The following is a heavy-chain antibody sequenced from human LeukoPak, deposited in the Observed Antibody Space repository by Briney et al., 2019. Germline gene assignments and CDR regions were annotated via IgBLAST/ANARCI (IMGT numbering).Heavy chain of an antibody. CDR1: GFTFSSYS. J-gene: IGHJ6*02. V-gene: IGHV3-21*04. CDR2: ISSSSSYI. D-gene: IGHD3-10*01. CDR3: AKAGTSSGSDDYYYYGMDV. Sequence: PGGSLRLSCAASGFTFSSYSMNWVRQAPGKGLEWVSSISSSSSYIYYADSVKGRFTISRDNAKNSLYLQMNSLRAEDTAVYYCAKAGTSSGSDDYYYYGMDVWGQGTTVTVSS.